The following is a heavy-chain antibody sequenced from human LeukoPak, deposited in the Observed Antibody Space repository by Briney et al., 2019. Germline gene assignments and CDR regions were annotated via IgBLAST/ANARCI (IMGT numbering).Heavy chain of an antibody. CDR1: GYTFTGYY. D-gene: IGHD4-17*01. CDR3: ATPTVTTWYYFDY. V-gene: IGHV1-2*02. Sequence: ASVKVSCKAPGYTFTGYYMHWVRQAPGQGLEWMGWINPNSGGTNYAQKFQGRVTMTRDTSISTAYMELSRLRSDDTAVYYCATPTVTTWYYFDYWGQGTLVTVSS. J-gene: IGHJ4*02. CDR2: INPNSGGT.